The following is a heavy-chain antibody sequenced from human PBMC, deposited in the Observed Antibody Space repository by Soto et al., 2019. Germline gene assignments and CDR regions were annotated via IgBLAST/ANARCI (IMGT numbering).Heavy chain of an antibody. Sequence: SETLSLTCTVSGGSISPFYWSWIRQPPGKTMEWIGYIYYSGSTTYNPSLKGRVTMSVDTSKNQFSLKLSSVTVADTATYYCARLDGDYEYWGQGILVTVSS. V-gene: IGHV4-59*08. D-gene: IGHD4-17*01. J-gene: IGHJ4*02. CDR2: IYYSGST. CDR1: GGSISPFY. CDR3: ARLDGDYEY.